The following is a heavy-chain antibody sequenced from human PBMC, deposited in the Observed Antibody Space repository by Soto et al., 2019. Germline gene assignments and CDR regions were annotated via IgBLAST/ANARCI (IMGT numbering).Heavy chain of an antibody. D-gene: IGHD4-17*01. Sequence: SETLSLTCSVSGYSISRSYYWGWIRQFPGKDLEWLGSVFHGGNTYDNPSLKSPVTISLDTSKNQFSLRLASVTAADTALYYCARTTVTTGRVYFDYWGQGILVTVS. CDR2: VFHGGNT. CDR3: ARTTVTTGRVYFDY. CDR1: GYSISRSYY. J-gene: IGHJ4*02. V-gene: IGHV4-38-2*01.